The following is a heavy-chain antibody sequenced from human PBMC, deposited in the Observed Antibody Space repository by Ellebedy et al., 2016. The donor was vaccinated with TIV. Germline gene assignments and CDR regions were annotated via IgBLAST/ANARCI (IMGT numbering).Heavy chain of an antibody. CDR2: INVGNGNT. Sequence: ASVKVSCKASGYSFTNYAMQWVRQAPGQRLEWMGWINVGNGNTKYSQKFQDRVTITRDTSASTAYMELSSLRSEDTAVYYCARGRPGGLTKRPAYFDYWGQGTLVTVSS. D-gene: IGHD3-9*01. V-gene: IGHV1-3*01. CDR1: GYSFTNYA. J-gene: IGHJ4*02. CDR3: ARGRPGGLTKRPAYFDY.